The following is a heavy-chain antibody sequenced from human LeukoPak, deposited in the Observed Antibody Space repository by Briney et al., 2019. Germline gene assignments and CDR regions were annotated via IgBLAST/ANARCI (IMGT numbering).Heavy chain of an antibody. D-gene: IGHD3-3*01. CDR1: GFIFRSYA. V-gene: IGHV3-23*01. CDR2: ITANGDAT. J-gene: IGHJ4*02. CDR3: ATFGVIVRNDYYDY. Sequence: GGSLRLSCVGSGFIFRSYAVTWVRQSPGKGLEWVSSITANGDATYYAVSVKGRFTISRDNSKNTLYLQMGSLRAEDTAVYYCATFGVIVRNDYYDYWGQGVLVAVSS.